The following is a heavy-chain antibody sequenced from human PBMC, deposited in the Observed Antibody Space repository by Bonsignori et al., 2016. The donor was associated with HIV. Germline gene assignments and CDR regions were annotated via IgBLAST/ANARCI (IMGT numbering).Heavy chain of an antibody. CDR1: GFTFSSYS. CDR3: ARAPRGYSYGITFDY. Sequence: GESLKISCAASGFTFSSYSMNWVRQAPGKGLEWVSSISSSSSYIYYADSVKGRFTISRDNAKNSLYLQMNSLRAEDTAVYYCARAPRGYSYGITFDYWGQGTLVTVSS. CDR2: ISSSSSYI. J-gene: IGHJ4*02. V-gene: IGHV3-21*01. D-gene: IGHD5-18*01.